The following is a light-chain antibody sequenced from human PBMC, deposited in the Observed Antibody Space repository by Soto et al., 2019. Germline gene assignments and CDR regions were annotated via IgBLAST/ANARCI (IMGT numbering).Light chain of an antibody. CDR3: QQYSSYWT. J-gene: IGKJ1*01. V-gene: IGKV1-5*01. CDR1: QSISSW. CDR2: DAS. Sequence: DIQMTPSPSTLSASGGDRVTITCRASQSISSWLAWYQQKPGKAPKLLIYDASSLESGVPSRFSGSGSGTEFTLTISSLQPDDFATYYCQQYSSYWTFGQGTKGDIK.